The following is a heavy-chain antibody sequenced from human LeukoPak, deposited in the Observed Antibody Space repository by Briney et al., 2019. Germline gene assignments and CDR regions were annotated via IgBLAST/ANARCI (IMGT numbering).Heavy chain of an antibody. CDR3: ARDSSVYYYGSGSYYSFDY. CDR2: ISAYNGNT. CDR1: GYTXTSYG. Sequence: ASVKVSCKASGYTXTSYGISWVRQAPGQGLEWMGWISAYNGNTNYAQKLQGRVTMTTDTSTSTAYMELRSLRSDDTAVCYCARDSSVYYYGSGSYYSFDYWGQGTLVTVSS. J-gene: IGHJ4*02. D-gene: IGHD3-10*01. V-gene: IGHV1-18*01.